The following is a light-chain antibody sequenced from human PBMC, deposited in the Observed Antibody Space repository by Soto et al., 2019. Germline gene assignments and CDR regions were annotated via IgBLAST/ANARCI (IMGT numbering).Light chain of an antibody. Sequence: EIVMTQSPATLSVSPGEGATLSCRASQSVRSDLAWYQHKPGLAPRLLIYGVSTRATGIPVMFSGSGSGTEFTLSISSLQSEDSAIYYCQHYNNLPLTFGGGTKVDIK. V-gene: IGKV3-15*01. CDR1: QSVRSD. CDR3: QHYNNLPLT. CDR2: GVS. J-gene: IGKJ4*01.